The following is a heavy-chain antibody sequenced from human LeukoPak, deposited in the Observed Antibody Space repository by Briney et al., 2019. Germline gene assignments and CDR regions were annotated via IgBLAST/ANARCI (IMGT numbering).Heavy chain of an antibody. Sequence: SETLSLTCTVSGGSISSSSYYWGWIRQPPGKGLEWIGSIYYSGSTYYNPSLKSRVTISVDTSKDQFSLKLSSVTAADTAVYYCARLWGFDYWGQGTLVTVSS. J-gene: IGHJ4*02. CDR3: ARLWGFDY. V-gene: IGHV4-39*01. D-gene: IGHD7-27*01. CDR2: IYYSGST. CDR1: GGSISSSSYY.